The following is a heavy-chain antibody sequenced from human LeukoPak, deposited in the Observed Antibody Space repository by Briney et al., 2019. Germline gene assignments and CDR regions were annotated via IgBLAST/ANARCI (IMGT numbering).Heavy chain of an antibody. D-gene: IGHD5-18*01. J-gene: IGHJ4*02. CDR3: ARNRGYQQFDY. Sequence: PGESLRLSCAGSGFMFSDYWIDWVRQAPGKGLEWVANINPDESVKNHLESVKGRFTISRDNGKNSLYLQMNNLRAEDTAVYYCARNRGYQQFDYWGQGTLVTVSS. CDR2: INPDESVK. CDR1: GFMFSDYW. V-gene: IGHV3-7*01.